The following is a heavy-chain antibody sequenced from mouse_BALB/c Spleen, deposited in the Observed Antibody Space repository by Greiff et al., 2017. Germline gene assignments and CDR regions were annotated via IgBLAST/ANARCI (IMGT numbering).Heavy chain of an antibody. V-gene: IGHV1S56*01. CDR1: GYTFTSYY. Sequence: QVQLQQSGPELVKPGASVRISCKASGYTFTSYYIHWVKQRPGQGLEWIGWIYPGNVNTKYNEKFKGKATLTADKSSSTAYMQLSSLTSEDSAVYFCARGLRPHAMDYWGQGTSVTVSS. J-gene: IGHJ4*01. CDR2: IYPGNVNT. D-gene: IGHD2-2*01. CDR3: ARGLRPHAMDY.